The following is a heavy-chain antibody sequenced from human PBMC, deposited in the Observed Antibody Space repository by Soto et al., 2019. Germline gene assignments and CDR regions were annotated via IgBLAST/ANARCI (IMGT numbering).Heavy chain of an antibody. CDR2: IRSKAYGGTT. V-gene: IGHV3-49*03. J-gene: IGHJ4*02. Sequence: GGSLRLSCTASGFTFGDYAMSWFRQAPGKGLEWVGFIRSKAYGGTTEYAASVKGRFTISRDDSKSIAYLQMNSLKTEDTAVYYCTTDAMTTVTPYFDYWGQGTLVTVSS. CDR3: TTDAMTTVTPYFDY. D-gene: IGHD4-4*01. CDR1: GFTFGDYA.